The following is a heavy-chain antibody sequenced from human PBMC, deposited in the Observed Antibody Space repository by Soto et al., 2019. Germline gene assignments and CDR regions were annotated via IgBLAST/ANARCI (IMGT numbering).Heavy chain of an antibody. J-gene: IGHJ5*02. D-gene: IGHD6-13*01. CDR3: ARSSHKESWFDP. CDR1: GGSVSNFY. V-gene: IGHV4-4*07. Sequence: SETLSLACTVSGGSVSNFYWNWIRQSAGKGLEWIGRIYSSGSTNYNPSLRSRVTMSVDTSKNQFSLKLNSVTAADTAVYYCARSSHKESWFDPWGQGTLVTVSS. CDR2: IYSSGST.